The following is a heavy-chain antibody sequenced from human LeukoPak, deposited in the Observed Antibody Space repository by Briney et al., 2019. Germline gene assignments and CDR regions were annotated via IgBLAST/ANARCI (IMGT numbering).Heavy chain of an antibody. Sequence: SETLSLTCTVSGSSISSSTYYWGWIRQSPGKGLEWIGSVHYSGGSYYSPSLKSRVTISLNTSKNQFSLKLSSVTAADTAVYYCARVTPAGAWLGYFDYWGQGTLVTVSS. D-gene: IGHD6-19*01. CDR1: GSSISSSTYY. J-gene: IGHJ4*02. V-gene: IGHV4-39*07. CDR2: VHYSGGS. CDR3: ARVTPAGAWLGYFDY.